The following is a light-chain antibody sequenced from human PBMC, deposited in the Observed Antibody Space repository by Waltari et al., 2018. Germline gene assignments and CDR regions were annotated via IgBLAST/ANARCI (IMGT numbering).Light chain of an antibody. CDR2: GNN. V-gene: IGLV1-40*01. Sequence: QSVLTQPPSVSGAPGQRVTISCPGSNSNLGAGYDGHWYQQFPGTAPKLLIFGNNNRPSGVPDRFSVSKSGTSASLAITGLQAEDEADYYCQSYDISLSAWVFGGGTKLAVL. CDR3: QSYDISLSAWV. J-gene: IGLJ3*02. CDR1: NSNLGAGYD.